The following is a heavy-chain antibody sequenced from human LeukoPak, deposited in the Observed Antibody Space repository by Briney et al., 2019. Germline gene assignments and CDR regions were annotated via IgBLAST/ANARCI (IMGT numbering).Heavy chain of an antibody. J-gene: IGHJ6*02. Sequence: SETLSLTCAVYGGSFSGYYWSWIRQPPGKGLEWIGEINHSGSTNYNPSLKSRVTISVDTSKNQFSLKLSSVTAVDTAVYYCESGRPIVVVPAAIRSDYYYYGMDVWGQGTTVTVSS. CDR1: GGSFSGYY. V-gene: IGHV4-34*01. CDR2: INHSGST. CDR3: ESGRPIVVVPAAIRSDYYYYGMDV. D-gene: IGHD2-2*02.